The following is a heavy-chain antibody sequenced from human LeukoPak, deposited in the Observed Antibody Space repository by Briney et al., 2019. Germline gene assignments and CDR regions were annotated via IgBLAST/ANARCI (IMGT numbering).Heavy chain of an antibody. J-gene: IGHJ4*02. D-gene: IGHD1-26*01. CDR3: TRDLVGATSDF. CDR2: IGTAGDT. CDR1: GFTFSSYD. V-gene: IGHV3-13*01. Sequence: GGSLRLSCAASGFTFSSYDMHWVRQATGKGLEWVSAIGTAGDTYYADSVKGRFTISSDNSKNTVYLQMNSLRAEDTAVYYCTRDLVGATSDFWGQGTLVTVSS.